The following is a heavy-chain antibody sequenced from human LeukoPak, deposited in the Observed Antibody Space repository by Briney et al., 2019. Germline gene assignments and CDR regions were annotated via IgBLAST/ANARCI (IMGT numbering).Heavy chain of an antibody. V-gene: IGHV3-23*01. CDR2: ISGSGGST. CDR3: AKSRSGSANWALQIFDN. CDR1: GFIFSNYA. J-gene: IGHJ4*02. D-gene: IGHD1-1*01. Sequence: GGSLRLSCEASGFIFSNYAMSWVRQAPGKGLEWVSAISGSGGSTYYADSVKGRFTISRDNSKNTLYLQMNSLRAEDTAVYYCAKSRSGSANWALQIFDNWGQGTLVTVSS.